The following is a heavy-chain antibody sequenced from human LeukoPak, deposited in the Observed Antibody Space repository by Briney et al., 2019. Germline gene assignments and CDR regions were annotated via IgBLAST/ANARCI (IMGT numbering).Heavy chain of an antibody. D-gene: IGHD4-17*01. CDR3: ITDPAGVTTVTSPNYYFDY. J-gene: IGHJ4*02. CDR2: IKSKGGGGTI. CDR1: GFPFIDAW. V-gene: IGHV3-15*01. Sequence: GGSLRLSCTGSGFPFIDAWMTWVRQAPGQGPEWVGRIKSKGGGGTIDYASSVKGRFIISRDDSKNTLYLQMNSLKTEDTAVYYCITDPAGVTTVTSPNYYFDYWGQGTLVTVSS.